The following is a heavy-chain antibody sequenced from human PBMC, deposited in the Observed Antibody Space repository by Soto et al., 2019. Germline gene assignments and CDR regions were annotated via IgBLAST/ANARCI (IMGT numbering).Heavy chain of an antibody. J-gene: IGHJ4*02. CDR1: GGSISSGDYY. V-gene: IGHV4-30-4*01. Sequence: SETLSLTCTVSGGSISSGDYYWSWIRQPPGKGLEWIGYIYYSGDTYYIPSLETRVTISVDTSKNQFSLKLSSVTAADTAVYYCARVYCSGGSCYEFDYWGQGTLVTVSS. CDR2: IYYSGDT. D-gene: IGHD2-15*01. CDR3: ARVYCSGGSCYEFDY.